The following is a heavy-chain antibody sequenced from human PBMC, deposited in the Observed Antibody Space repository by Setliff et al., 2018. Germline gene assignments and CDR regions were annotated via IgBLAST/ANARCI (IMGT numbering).Heavy chain of an antibody. CDR2: IHHSGST. D-gene: IGHD4-17*01. Sequence: SETLSLTCAVSGGSFSDYWWSWIRQLPGKGLEWFAEIHHSGSTNFPPSLKSRVAISVDPSKNQFYLNLRSVTAADTAVYFCARGTKTMVINYWYFDVWGRGTPVTVSS. CDR1: GGSFSDYW. J-gene: IGHJ2*01. CDR3: ARGTKTMVINYWYFDV. V-gene: IGHV4-34*01.